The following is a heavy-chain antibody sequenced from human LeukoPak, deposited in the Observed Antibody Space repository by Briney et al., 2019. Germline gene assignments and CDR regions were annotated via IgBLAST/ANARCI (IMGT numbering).Heavy chain of an antibody. V-gene: IGHV1-3*01. CDR2: ISAGNGNT. CDR3: ARDAASGWHLYFDY. Sequence: ASVKVSCKASGYTFSNYAIHWVRQAPGQRLEWMGWISAGNGNTKYSQKFQGRVTITRDTSASTDYMELSSLTSEDAAVYFCARDAASGWHLYFDYWGQGTLVTVSS. CDR1: GYTFSNYA. J-gene: IGHJ4*02. D-gene: IGHD6-19*01.